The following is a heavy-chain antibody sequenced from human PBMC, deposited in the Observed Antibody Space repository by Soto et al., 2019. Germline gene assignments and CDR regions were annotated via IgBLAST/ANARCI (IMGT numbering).Heavy chain of an antibody. CDR1: GYTFTSYG. CDR3: AMKTTISPVY. D-gene: IGHD1-1*01. Sequence: QVQLVQSGAEVKKPGASVKVSCKASGYTFTSYGITWVRQAPGQGLEWMGWISASNGNTNYAQKLQGRVTVTTDTSTSTADTELRSRRSYETPVSYRAMKTTISPVYWGQGTLGTVSS. CDR2: ISASNGNT. J-gene: IGHJ4*02. V-gene: IGHV1-18*01.